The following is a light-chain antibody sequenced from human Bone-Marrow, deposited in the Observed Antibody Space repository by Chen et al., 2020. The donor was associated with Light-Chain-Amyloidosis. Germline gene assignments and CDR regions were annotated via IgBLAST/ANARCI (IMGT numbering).Light chain of an antibody. V-gene: IGKV4-1*01. J-gene: IGKJ5*01. CDR1: RTLLSISNNKNH. Sequence: IEMTQSPDSLGVSLGERATINCKSNRTLLSISNNKNHLAWYRQRPVQPPELLISWASSRTSGVPDRFSGSGSGTDFTLTITDLQPEDVAVYHCQQYYSTPTFGQGTRLDIK. CDR3: QQYYSTPT. CDR2: WAS.